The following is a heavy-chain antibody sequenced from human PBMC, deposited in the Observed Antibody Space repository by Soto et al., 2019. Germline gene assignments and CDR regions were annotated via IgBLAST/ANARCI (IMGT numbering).Heavy chain of an antibody. CDR3: ARFALRRGYSGYDPFDFDY. Sequence: GGSLRLSCAASGFTFSSYSMNWVRQAPGKGLEWVSYISSSSSTIYYADSVKGRFTISRDNAKNSLYLQMNSLRDEDTAVYYCARFALRRGYSGYDPFDFDYWGQGTLVTVSS. D-gene: IGHD5-12*01. CDR1: GFTFSSYS. CDR2: ISSSSSTI. J-gene: IGHJ4*02. V-gene: IGHV3-48*02.